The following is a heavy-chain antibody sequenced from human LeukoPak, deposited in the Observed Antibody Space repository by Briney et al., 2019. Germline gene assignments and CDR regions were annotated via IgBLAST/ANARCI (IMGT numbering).Heavy chain of an antibody. V-gene: IGHV3-7*01. D-gene: IGHD3-16*01. CDR1: GFTFTNHW. CDR3: AREGALTETKDAFDI. Sequence: GGSLRLSCVTSGFTFTNHWMSWVRQAPGKGLEWVANIREDGGHTNYVDSVKGRFTISRDNAKNSLFLQMDGLRVDDTAVYYCAREGALTETKDAFDIWGQGTMVTVSS. CDR2: IREDGGHT. J-gene: IGHJ3*02.